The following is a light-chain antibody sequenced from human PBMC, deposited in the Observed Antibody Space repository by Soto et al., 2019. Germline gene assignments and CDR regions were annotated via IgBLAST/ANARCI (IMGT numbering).Light chain of an antibody. CDR3: AAWDDSLSGVV. J-gene: IGLJ2*01. CDR1: SSNIGSHY. Sequence: QPVLTQPPSASGTPGQRVTISCSGSSSNIGSHYVYWYQQLPGPAPKLLIFRNDQRPSGVPDRFSGSRSGTSASLAISGLRSEDEADYSCAAWDDSLSGVVFGGGTKLTVL. V-gene: IGLV1-47*01. CDR2: RND.